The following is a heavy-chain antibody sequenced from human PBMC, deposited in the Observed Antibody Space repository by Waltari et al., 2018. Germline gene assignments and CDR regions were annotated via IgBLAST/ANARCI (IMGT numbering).Heavy chain of an antibody. J-gene: IGHJ3*02. CDR3: ARDSKSGAFDI. V-gene: IGHV3-23*01. CDR1: GLTFGTFA. Sequence: EVQLLESGGGLVQPGGSLRLSCEASGLTFGTFARSWARQAPGKGLEWVSAISGSGGSTYYADSVKGRFTISRDNSKNTLYLQMNSLRAEDTAVYYCARDSKSGAFDIWGQGTMVTVSS. CDR2: ISGSGGST.